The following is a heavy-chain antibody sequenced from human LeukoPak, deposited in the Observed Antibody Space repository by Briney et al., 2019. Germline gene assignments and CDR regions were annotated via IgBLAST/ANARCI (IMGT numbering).Heavy chain of an antibody. D-gene: IGHD1-26*01. V-gene: IGHV3-30*18. CDR1: AFTFSNYG. CDR2: ISFDGDDK. J-gene: IGHJ4*02. Sequence: GSSLRLSCAPSAFTFSNYGMHWVRQAPGKGLEWVAVISFDGDDKYYADSVKGRFTISRDNSKNTLYLQMNSLRAEDTAVYYCAKFSFWYGSIVGATTPFDYWGQGTLVTVSS. CDR3: AKFSFWYGSIVGATTPFDY.